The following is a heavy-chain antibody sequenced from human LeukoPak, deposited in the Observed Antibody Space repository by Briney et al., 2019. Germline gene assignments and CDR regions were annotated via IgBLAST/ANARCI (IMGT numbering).Heavy chain of an antibody. D-gene: IGHD3-10*01. J-gene: IGHJ4*02. CDR1: GFTFSSYG. Sequence: GRSLRLSCAASGFTFSSYGMHWVRQAPGKGLEWVAVISYDGSNKYYADSVKGRFTISRDNSKNTLYLQMNSLRAEDTAVYYCATLMVRGVAPLGWGQGTLVTVSS. V-gene: IGHV3-30*03. CDR3: ATLMVRGVAPLG. CDR2: ISYDGSNK.